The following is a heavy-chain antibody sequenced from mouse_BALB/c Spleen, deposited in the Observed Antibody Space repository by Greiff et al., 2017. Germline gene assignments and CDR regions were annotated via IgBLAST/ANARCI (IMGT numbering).Heavy chain of an antibody. CDR1: GYTFTSYW. J-gene: IGHJ2*01. Sequence: VQLQQSGAELAKPGASVKMSCKASGYTFTSYWMHWVKQRPGQGLEWIGYINPSTGYTEYHQKFKDKATLTADKSSSTAYMQLSSLTSEDSAVYYCARSERSYFDYWGQGTTLTVSS. CDR3: ARSERSYFDY. V-gene: IGHV1-7*01. CDR2: INPSTGYT.